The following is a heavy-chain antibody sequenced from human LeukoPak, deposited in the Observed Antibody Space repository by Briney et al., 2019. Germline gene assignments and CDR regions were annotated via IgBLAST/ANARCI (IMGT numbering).Heavy chain of an antibody. D-gene: IGHD5-18*01. J-gene: IGHJ4*02. CDR2: IYHSGST. Sequence: SQTLSLTCAVSGGSISSGGYSWSWIRQPPGKGLEWIGYIYHSGSTYYNPSLKSRVTISVDTSKNQFSLKLSSVTAADTAVYYCARSRAVYSYADYWGQGTLVTVSS. V-gene: IGHV4-30-2*01. CDR3: ARSRAVYSYADY. CDR1: GGSISSGGYS.